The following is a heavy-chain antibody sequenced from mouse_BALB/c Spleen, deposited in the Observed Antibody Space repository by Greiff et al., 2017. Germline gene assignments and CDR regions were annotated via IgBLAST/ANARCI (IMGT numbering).Heavy chain of an antibody. D-gene: IGHD2-14*01. CDR2: IWGGGST. V-gene: IGHV2-6-5*01. Sequence: VQVVESGPGLVAPSQSLSITCTVSGFSLTDYGVSWIRQPPGKGLEWLGVIWGGGSTYYNSALKSRLSLSKDNSKSQVFFKMNSLQANDTAIYNCATPNVYYRYELLADWGQGTLVTVSA. CDR1: GFSLTDYG. CDR3: ATPNVYYRYELLAD. J-gene: IGHJ3*01.